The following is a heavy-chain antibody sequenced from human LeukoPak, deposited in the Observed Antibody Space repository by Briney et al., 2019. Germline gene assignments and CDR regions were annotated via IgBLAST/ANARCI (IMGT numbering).Heavy chain of an antibody. J-gene: IGHJ3*02. V-gene: IGHV4-34*01. CDR2: INHSGST. CDR1: GGSFSGYY. Sequence: SETLSLTCAVYGGSFSGYYWSWIRQPPGKGLEWIADINHSGSTNYNPSLKSRVTISVDTSKNQFSLKLNTVSAADTAVYYCARGNEPRGIWGQGTMVTVSS. CDR3: ARGNEPRGI. D-gene: IGHD3-10*01.